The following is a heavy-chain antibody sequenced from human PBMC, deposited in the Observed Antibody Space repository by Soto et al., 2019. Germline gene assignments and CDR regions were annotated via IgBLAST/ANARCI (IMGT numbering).Heavy chain of an antibody. Sequence: SETLSLTCIVSGDSISPYYWTWIRQPPGKGLEWIGHIYYSGSPNYNPSLKSRVTISVDTSKSQFSLKLSSVTAADTAVYYCAKDQVPAALLGXFDPWGQGTLVTVS. J-gene: IGHJ5*02. V-gene: IGHV4-59*01. CDR3: AKDQVPAALLGXFDP. CDR1: GDSISPYY. D-gene: IGHD2-2*01. CDR2: IYYSGSP.